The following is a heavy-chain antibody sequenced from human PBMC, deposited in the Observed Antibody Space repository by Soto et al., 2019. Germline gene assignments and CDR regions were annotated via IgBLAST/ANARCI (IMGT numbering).Heavy chain of an antibody. V-gene: IGHV3-23*01. CDR1: GFTFSTYA. J-gene: IGHJ4*02. Sequence: EVQLLESGGGLVQPGGSLRLSCAASGFTFSTYAMSWVRQAPGKGLEWVSTISGTGSNTYYADSVKGRFTISRDNSRTTLDLQMYSLRAEDTAVYYCAKGSAWPPFSFDSWGQGTLVTVSS. D-gene: IGHD2-15*01. CDR3: AKGSAWPPFSFDS. CDR2: ISGTGSNT.